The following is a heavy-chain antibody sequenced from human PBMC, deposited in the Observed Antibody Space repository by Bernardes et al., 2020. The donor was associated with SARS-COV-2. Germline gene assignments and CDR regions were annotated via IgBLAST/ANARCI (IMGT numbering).Heavy chain of an antibody. D-gene: IGHD6-19*01. J-gene: IGHJ4*02. Sequence: SETLSLTCTVSGGSISSGSYHWSWIRQPAGKGLEWIGHFYTSGSTDYNPSLKSRVTISGDTSKNQFSLKLRSVTAADTAVYYCARDVRSGWYSYFDYWGQGTLVTVSS. CDR3: ARDVRSGWYSYFDY. CDR1: GGSISSGSYH. V-gene: IGHV4-61*09. CDR2: FYTSGST.